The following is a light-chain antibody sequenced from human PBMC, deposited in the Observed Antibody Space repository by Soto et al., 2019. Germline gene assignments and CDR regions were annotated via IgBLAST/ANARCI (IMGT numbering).Light chain of an antibody. Sequence: ERVMTQSPATLSVSPGERATLSCRASQSVGSNLAWYQQKAGQATRLLMYGASTRATGIPARFSGSGSGTEFTLTISSLQSEDFAVYYCQQYNNWPITFGQGTRLEIK. CDR3: QQYNNWPIT. CDR2: GAS. CDR1: QSVGSN. V-gene: IGKV3-15*01. J-gene: IGKJ5*01.